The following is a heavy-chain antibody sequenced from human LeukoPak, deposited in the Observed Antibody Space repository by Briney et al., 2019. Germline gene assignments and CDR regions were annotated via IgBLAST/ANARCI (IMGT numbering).Heavy chain of an antibody. CDR1: GFTFSSYS. CDR2: ISSSSSYI. J-gene: IGHJ4*02. CDR3: ARSMGVTGAKGNFDY. D-gene: IGHD4/OR15-4a*01. Sequence: PGGSLRLSCAASGFTFSSYSMNWVRQAPGKGLECVSSISSSSSYIYYADAVKSLFTISRNNAKNSLYLQMNSLRAEDTGVYYCARSMGVTGAKGNFDYWGQGTLVTVSS. V-gene: IGHV3-21*01.